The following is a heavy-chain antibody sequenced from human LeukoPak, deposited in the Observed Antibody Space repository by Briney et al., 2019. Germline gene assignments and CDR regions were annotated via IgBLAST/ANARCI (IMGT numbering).Heavy chain of an antibody. CDR1: GGSISSGGYY. D-gene: IGHD3-3*01. CDR3: ARDEVRFYYMDV. CDR2: IYHSGST. Sequence: PSETLSLTCTVSGGSISSGGYYWSWIRQPPGKGLEWIGYIYHSGSTYYNPSLKSRVTISVDRSKNQFSLKLSSVTAADTAVYYCARDEVRFYYMDVWGKGTTVTVSS. J-gene: IGHJ6*03. V-gene: IGHV4-30-2*01.